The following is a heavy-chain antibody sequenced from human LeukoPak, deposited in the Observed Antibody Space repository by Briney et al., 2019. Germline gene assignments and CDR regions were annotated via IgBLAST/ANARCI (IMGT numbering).Heavy chain of an antibody. CDR2: IDPSDSYT. J-gene: IGHJ4*02. Sequence: AGEPLHISCQGSGYRFTSYWIIWVRQMPGRGLEWTGRIDPSDSYTNYRPSFQGHVTISADKSISTAYLQWSSLKPSDTAMYYCARLEYSSGWYPDYWGQGTLVTVSS. V-gene: IGHV5-10-1*01. CDR3: ARLEYSSGWYPDY. D-gene: IGHD6-19*01. CDR1: GYRFTSYW.